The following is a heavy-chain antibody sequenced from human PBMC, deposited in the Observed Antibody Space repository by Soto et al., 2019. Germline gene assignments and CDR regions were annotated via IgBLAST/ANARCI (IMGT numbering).Heavy chain of an antibody. CDR3: ARGVNSGCFRGRFDY. D-gene: IGHD3-22*01. V-gene: IGHV1-69*13. CDR2: IIPIFYTA. CDR1: GGTFSNFA. Sequence: SVKVSCKASGGTFSNFAISWVRQAPGQGLEWMGAIIPIFYTAKYAQKFQGRVTITADESTSTAYMELSSLRSDDTAVYYCARGVNSGCFRGRFDYWGQGTLVTVSS. J-gene: IGHJ4*02.